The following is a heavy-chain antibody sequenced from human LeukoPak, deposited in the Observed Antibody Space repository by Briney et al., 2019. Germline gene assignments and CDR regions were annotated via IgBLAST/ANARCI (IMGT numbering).Heavy chain of an antibody. J-gene: IGHJ6*02. D-gene: IGHD3-10*01. CDR2: IYYIGRT. Sequence: PSETLSLTCTVSGGPISSYYWSWIRQPPGKGLEWVGYIYYIGRTNHNPSLKRRVTISVDTSKNQFSLMLSSVNAADTAVYYCARDSQIITMVRGVTPYYCYGMDVWGQGTTVTVSS. CDR3: ARDSQIITMVRGVTPYYCYGMDV. CDR1: GGPISSYY. V-gene: IGHV4-59*01.